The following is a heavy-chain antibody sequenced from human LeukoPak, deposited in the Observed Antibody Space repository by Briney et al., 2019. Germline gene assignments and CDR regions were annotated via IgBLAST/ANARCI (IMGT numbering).Heavy chain of an antibody. J-gene: IGHJ5*02. CDR1: GFTFSNYW. V-gene: IGHV3-48*02. CDR3: ARDVSGGSCYLGCWFDP. Sequence: KTGGSLRLSCAASGFTFSNYWMNWVRQAPGKGLEWVSYISSSSSTISYADSVKGRSTISGDNAKNSLYLQMNSLRDEDTAVYYCARDVSGGSCYLGCWFDPWGQGTLVTVSS. CDR2: ISSSSSTI. D-gene: IGHD2-15*01.